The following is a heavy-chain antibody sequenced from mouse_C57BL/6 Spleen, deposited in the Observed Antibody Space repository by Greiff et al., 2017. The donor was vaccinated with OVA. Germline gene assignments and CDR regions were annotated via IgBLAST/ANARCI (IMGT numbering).Heavy chain of an antibody. V-gene: IGHV2-4*01. CDR3: AKPVDSSGYYYAMDY. Sequence: QVQLKESGPGLVQPSQSLSITCTASGFSLTSYGVHWVRQPPGKGLEWLGVIWSGGSTDYNAAFISRLSISKDNSKSQVFFKMNSLRADDTAIYYCAKPVDSSGYYYAMDYWGQGTSVTVSS. CDR1: GFSLTSYG. CDR2: IWSGGST. D-gene: IGHD3-2*02. J-gene: IGHJ4*01.